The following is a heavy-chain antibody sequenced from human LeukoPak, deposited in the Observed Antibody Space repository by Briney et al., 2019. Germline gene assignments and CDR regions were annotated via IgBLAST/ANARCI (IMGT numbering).Heavy chain of an antibody. V-gene: IGHV4-39*01. CDR1: GGSISSSSYY. Sequence: SETLSLTCTVSGGSISSSSYYWGWLRQPPGKGLEWIGSIYYSGSTYYNPSLKSRVTISVDTSKNQFSLKLSSVTAADTAVYYCATRIAAAGSRGAFDIWGQGTMVTVSS. CDR3: ATRIAAAGSRGAFDI. CDR2: IYYSGST. D-gene: IGHD6-13*01. J-gene: IGHJ3*02.